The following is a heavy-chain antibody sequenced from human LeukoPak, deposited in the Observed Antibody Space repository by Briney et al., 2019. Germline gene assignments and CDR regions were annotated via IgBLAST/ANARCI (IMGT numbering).Heavy chain of an antibody. D-gene: IGHD1-26*01. Sequence: GGSLRLSCAASGFTFSSYEMIWVRQAPGKGLEWVAVIWYDGSNKYYADSVKGRFTISRDNSKNTLYLQMNSLRAEDTAVYYCARDGGSYYRFDYWGQGTLVTVSS. CDR2: IWYDGSNK. CDR1: GFTFSSYE. CDR3: ARDGGSYYRFDY. J-gene: IGHJ4*02. V-gene: IGHV3-33*08.